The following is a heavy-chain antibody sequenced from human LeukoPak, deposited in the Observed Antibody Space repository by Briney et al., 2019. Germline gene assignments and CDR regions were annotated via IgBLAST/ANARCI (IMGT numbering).Heavy chain of an antibody. CDR3: ATWSSGSYYGFDY. J-gene: IGHJ4*02. D-gene: IGHD1-26*01. CDR1: GGSISSYY. CDR2: IYYSGST. Sequence: SETLSLTCTVSGGSISSYYWTWIRQPPGKGLEWIGYIYYSGSTNYNPSLKSRVTMSVDSSKNQFSLKLSSVTAADTAVYYCATWSSGSYYGFDYWGQGTLVTVSS. V-gene: IGHV4-59*08.